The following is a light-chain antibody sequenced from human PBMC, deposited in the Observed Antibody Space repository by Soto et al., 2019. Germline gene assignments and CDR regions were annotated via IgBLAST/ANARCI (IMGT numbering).Light chain of an antibody. CDR3: GTWDGSLSAGV. Sequence: QSVLTQPPSVSAAPGRKVTISCSGSSSNIGRNSVSWYQQFPGTAPKLLIYEDDKRPSGISDRFSGSKSGTSATLGITGLQTGDEADYYCGTWDGSLSAGVFGGGTKVTVL. J-gene: IGLJ3*02. CDR1: SSNIGRNS. CDR2: EDD. V-gene: IGLV1-51*02.